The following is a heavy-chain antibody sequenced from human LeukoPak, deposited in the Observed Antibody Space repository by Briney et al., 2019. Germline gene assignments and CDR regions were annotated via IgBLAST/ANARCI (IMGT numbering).Heavy chain of an antibody. J-gene: IGHJ4*02. CDR3: AKDVLY. V-gene: IGHV3-33*06. Sequence: PGGSLRLSCAASGFNFFTYGMHWVRQAPGKGLEWVAVIWYDGSNKYYADSVKGRFTISRDNSKSTLSLQMNSLRAEDTAVYYCAKDVLYWGQGTLVTVSS. CDR2: IWYDGSNK. CDR1: GFNFFTYG.